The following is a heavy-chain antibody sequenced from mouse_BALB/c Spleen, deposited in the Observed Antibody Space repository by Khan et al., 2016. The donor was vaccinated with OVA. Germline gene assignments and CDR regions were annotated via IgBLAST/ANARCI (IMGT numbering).Heavy chain of an antibody. CDR1: GYTFTSYY. V-gene: IGHV1S81*02. CDR3: TMSGVAAFAY. CDR2: INPNNGVT. J-gene: IGHJ3*01. D-gene: IGHD1-1*02. Sequence: VQLQQSGAELVKPGASVKLSCKASGYTFTSYYMYWVKQRPGQGLEWIGGINPNNGVTDFNEKFKSKATLTVDKSSSTAYMQRSSRTSADSSVYYCTMSGVAAFAYWGQGTLVTVSA.